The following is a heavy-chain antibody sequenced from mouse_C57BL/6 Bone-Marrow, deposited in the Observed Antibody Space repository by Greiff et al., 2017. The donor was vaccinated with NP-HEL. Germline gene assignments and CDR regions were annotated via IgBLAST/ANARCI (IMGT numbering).Heavy chain of an antibody. J-gene: IGHJ4*01. D-gene: IGHD2-4*01. CDR3: AGLSLFYYDCDVAMDY. Sequence: EVKLMESGGGLVKPGGSLKLSCAASGFTFSDYGMHWVRQAPEKGLEWVAYISSGSSTNYYADTVKGRFTLSRDNAKNTLFLQMTSLRSEDTAMYYCAGLSLFYYDCDVAMDYWGQGTSVTVSS. V-gene: IGHV5-17*01. CDR2: ISSGSSTN. CDR1: GFTFSDYG.